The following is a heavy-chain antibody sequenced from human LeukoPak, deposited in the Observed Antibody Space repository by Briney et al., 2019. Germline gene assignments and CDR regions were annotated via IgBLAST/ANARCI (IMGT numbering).Heavy chain of an antibody. Sequence: ASVKVSCKASGGTLSDYAITWVRQAPGQGLEWMGGITPMFGTANYAQKFQGRVTITADESTSTAYMELSSLRSEDTAVYYCVRDGSYYDSRGYYYLYWGQGTLVTVSS. CDR3: VRDGSYYDSRGYYYLY. J-gene: IGHJ4*02. CDR1: GGTLSDYA. V-gene: IGHV1-69*13. CDR2: ITPMFGTA. D-gene: IGHD3-22*01.